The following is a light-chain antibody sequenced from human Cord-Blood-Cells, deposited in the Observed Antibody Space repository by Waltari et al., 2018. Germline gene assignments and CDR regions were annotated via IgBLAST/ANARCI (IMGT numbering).Light chain of an antibody. CDR1: QSISSY. CDR2: AAS. J-gene: IGKJ2*01. Sequence: DIQMTQYPSSLSASVGDRVTITCRASQSISSYLNWYQQKPGKAPKLLIYAASSLQSGVPSRFSGSGSGTDFTLTISSLQSEDFAVYYCQQYNNWPPYTFGQGTKLEIK. CDR3: QQYNNWPPYT. V-gene: IGKV1-39*01.